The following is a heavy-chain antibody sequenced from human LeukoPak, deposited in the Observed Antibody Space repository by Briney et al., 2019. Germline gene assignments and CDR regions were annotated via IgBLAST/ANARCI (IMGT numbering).Heavy chain of an antibody. J-gene: IGHJ3*01. V-gene: IGHV3-21*01. CDR1: GFTFSSYS. CDR2: ISSSSSYI. Sequence: AGGSLRLSCAASGFTFSSYSMNWVRQAPGKGLEWVSSISSSSSYIYYADSVKGRFTISRDNAKNSLYLQMNSLRAEDTAVYYCSAGEGYYDSSDYYSAWAFNVWGQGTMDTVSS. CDR3: SAGEGYYDSSDYYSAWAFNV. D-gene: IGHD3-22*01.